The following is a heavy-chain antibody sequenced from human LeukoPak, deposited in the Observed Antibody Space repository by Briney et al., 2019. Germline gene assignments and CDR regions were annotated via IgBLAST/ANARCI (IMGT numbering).Heavy chain of an antibody. CDR2: IYHSGST. J-gene: IGHJ4*02. Sequence: SETLSLTCTVSGYSISSGYYWGWIRQPPGKGLEWIGSIYHSGSTYYNPSLKSRVTISVDTSKNQFSLKLSSVTAADTAVYYCARDAQVTTVTTGSFYDYWGQGTLVTVSS. V-gene: IGHV4-38-2*02. D-gene: IGHD4-11*01. CDR3: ARDAQVTTVTTGSFYDY. CDR1: GYSISSGYY.